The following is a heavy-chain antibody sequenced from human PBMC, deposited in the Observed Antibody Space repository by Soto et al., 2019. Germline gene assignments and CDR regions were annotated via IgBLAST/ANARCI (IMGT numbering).Heavy chain of an antibody. D-gene: IGHD3-22*01. CDR2: ISGNGGST. V-gene: IGHV3-64*01. Sequence: GSLRLSCAASGFTFSSYAMHWVRQAPGKGLEYVSAISGNGGSTYYANSVKGRFTISRDNSKNTLYLQMNSLRAEDTAVYYRARPTYYYDSSGPPDYWGQGTLVTVSS. J-gene: IGHJ4*02. CDR3: ARPTYYYDSSGPPDY. CDR1: GFTFSSYA.